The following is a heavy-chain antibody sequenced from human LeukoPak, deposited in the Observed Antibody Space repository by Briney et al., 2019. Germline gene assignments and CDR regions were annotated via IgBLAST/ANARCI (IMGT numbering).Heavy chain of an antibody. CDR3: ARGDWNAYLRYYYYGMDV. V-gene: IGHV4-4*02. CDR1: GGSITSTNY. J-gene: IGHJ6*02. D-gene: IGHD1-1*01. Sequence: SETLSLTCGVSGGSITSTNYWTWVRQPPGKGLEWIGEVNLQGSTNYNPSLMGRVAISVDMSENHISLQLTSVTAADTAVYYCARGDWNAYLRYYYYGMDVWGQGTTVTVSS. CDR2: VNLQGST.